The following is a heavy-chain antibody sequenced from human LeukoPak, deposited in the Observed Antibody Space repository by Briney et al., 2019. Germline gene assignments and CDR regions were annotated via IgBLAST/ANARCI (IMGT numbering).Heavy chain of an antibody. V-gene: IGHV4-59*08. CDR2: IYYSGST. CDR3: ARLGHCSGGSCYRRSWFDP. J-gene: IGHJ5*02. CDR1: GGSISSYY. D-gene: IGHD2-15*01. Sequence: SETLSLTCTVSGGSISSYYWSWIRQPPGKGLEWIGYIYYSGSTNYNPSLKSRVTISVDTSKNQFSLKLSSVTAADTAVYYCARLGHCSGGSCYRRSWFDPWGQGTLVTVSS.